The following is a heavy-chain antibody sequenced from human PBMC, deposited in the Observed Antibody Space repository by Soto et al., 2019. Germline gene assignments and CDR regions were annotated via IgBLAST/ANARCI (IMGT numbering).Heavy chain of an antibody. CDR3: ARDGIHGAFDI. CDR2: IWYDGSNK. V-gene: IGHV3-33*01. Sequence: GGSLRLSCAASGFTFSSYGMHWVRQAPGKGLEWVAVIWYDGSNKYYADSVKGRFTISRDNSKNTLYLQMNSLRAEDTAVYYCARDGIHGAFDIWGQGTMVTVSS. D-gene: IGHD5-18*01. CDR1: GFTFSSYG. J-gene: IGHJ3*02.